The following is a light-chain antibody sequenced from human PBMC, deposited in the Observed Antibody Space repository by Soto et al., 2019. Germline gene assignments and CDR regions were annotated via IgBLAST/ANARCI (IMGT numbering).Light chain of an antibody. CDR3: MQGTHWPPIT. V-gene: IGKV2-30*01. J-gene: IGKJ5*01. Sequence: DVVMTQSPLSLPVTLGQPASISCRSSQSLVYSDGGTYLHWFQQRPGQSPRRLIYKVSNRDSGVPDRFSGSGSGTDFTLKISRVEAEDVGVYYCMQGTHWPPITFGQGTRLEIK. CDR2: KVS. CDR1: QSLVYSDGGTY.